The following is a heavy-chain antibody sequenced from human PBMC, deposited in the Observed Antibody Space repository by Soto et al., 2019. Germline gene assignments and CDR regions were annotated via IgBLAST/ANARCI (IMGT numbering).Heavy chain of an antibody. Sequence: SETLSLTCTVSGGSISNYYWNWIRQPPGKGLEWIGYIYYNGSTNYNPSLKSRVTISLDTSKNHFSLKLSSVTAADTAVYYCASGSSSWSSFDYWGQGTLVTVSS. CDR1: GGSISNYY. V-gene: IGHV4-59*01. J-gene: IGHJ4*02. CDR2: IYYNGST. D-gene: IGHD6-13*01. CDR3: ASGSSSWSSFDY.